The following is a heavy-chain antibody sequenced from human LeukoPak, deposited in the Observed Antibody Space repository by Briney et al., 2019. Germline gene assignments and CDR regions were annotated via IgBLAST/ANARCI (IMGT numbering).Heavy chain of an antibody. CDR3: ARSIAVAYFDY. D-gene: IGHD6-19*01. V-gene: IGHV4-59*08. J-gene: IGHJ4*02. Sequence: SETLSLTCTVSGGSISSYYWSWIRQPPGKGLEWIGYIYYSGGTNYNPSLKSRVTISVDTSKNQFSLKLSSVTAADTAVYYCARSIAVAYFDYWGQGTLVTVSS. CDR2: IYYSGGT. CDR1: GGSISSYY.